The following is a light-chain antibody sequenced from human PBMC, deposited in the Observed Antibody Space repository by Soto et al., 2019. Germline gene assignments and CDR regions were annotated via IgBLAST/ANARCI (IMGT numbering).Light chain of an antibody. CDR3: MQARQSLT. V-gene: IGKV2-28*01. Sequence: DLLLTPSPLSLPVTPGAPASISCRSSQSLLYNNTYNYLDWYVQKPGQSPQLLIYFGSNRAPGVPDRFSGSGSGTDFTLKINRVEAEDVGTYYCMQARQSLTFGQGTRLEIK. CDR2: FGS. CDR1: QSLLYNNTYNY. J-gene: IGKJ5*01.